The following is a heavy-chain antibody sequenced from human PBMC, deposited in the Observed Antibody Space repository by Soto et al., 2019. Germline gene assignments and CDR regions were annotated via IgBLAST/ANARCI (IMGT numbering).Heavy chain of an antibody. CDR3: AIECPRPYYYYGMDV. CDR1: GYTFSMSG. Sequence: QVQLVQSGAEVKKPGASVKVSCKSSGYTFSMSGISWVRQAPGQGLEWMGWISGYNGKTNYEQKSQDRVTMTTATTPNMAYMELRSLRSDDTAVYYCAIECPRPYYYYGMDVWGQGTTVTVSS. V-gene: IGHV1-18*01. CDR2: ISGYNGKT. J-gene: IGHJ6*02.